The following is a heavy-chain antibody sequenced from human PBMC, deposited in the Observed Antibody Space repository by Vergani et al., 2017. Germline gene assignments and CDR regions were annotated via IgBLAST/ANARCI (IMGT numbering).Heavy chain of an antibody. CDR3: ARDLLPGWWSAFYTGGGYYFDY. CDR1: GFTFSSYW. J-gene: IGHJ4*02. V-gene: IGHV3-7*01. CDR2: IKQDGSEK. D-gene: IGHD2-15*01. Sequence: EVQLVESGGGLVQPGGSLRLSCAASGFTFSSYWMSWVRQAPGKGLEWVANIKQDGSEKYYVDSVKGRFTISRDNAKNSLYLQRNSLRAEDTAVYYCARDLLPGWWSAFYTGGGYYFDYWGQGTLVTVSS.